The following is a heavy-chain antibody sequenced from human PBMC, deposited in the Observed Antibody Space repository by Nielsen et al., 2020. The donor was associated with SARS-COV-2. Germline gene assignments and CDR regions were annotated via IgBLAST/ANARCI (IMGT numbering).Heavy chain of an antibody. Sequence: GESLKISCAASGFTSSSYAMHWVRQAPGKGLEWVAVISYDGSNKYYADSVKGRFTISRDNSKNTVYLQMNSLRTEDTAVYYCAKEAPYYYYMDVWGKGTTVTVSS. CDR3: AKEAPYYYYMDV. CDR1: GFTSSSYA. J-gene: IGHJ6*03. CDR2: ISYDGSNK. V-gene: IGHV3-30-3*01.